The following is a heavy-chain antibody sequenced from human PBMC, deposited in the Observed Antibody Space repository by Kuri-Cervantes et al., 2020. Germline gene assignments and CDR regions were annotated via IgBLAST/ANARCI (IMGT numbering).Heavy chain of an antibody. J-gene: IGHJ2*01. CDR2: INHSGST. CDR3: ARGQHSRRSYWYFDL. CDR1: GGSFSGYY. Sequence: SETLSLTCAVYGGSFSGYYWSWIRQPPGKGLEWIGEINHSGSTNYNPSLKSRVTISVDTSKNQFSLKLSSVTAADTAVYYCARGQHSRRSYWYFDLWGRGTLVTVSS. V-gene: IGHV4-34*01.